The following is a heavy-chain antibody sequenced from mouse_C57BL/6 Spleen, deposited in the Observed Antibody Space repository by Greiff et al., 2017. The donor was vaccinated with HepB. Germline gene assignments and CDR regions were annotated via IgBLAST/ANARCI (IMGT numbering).Heavy chain of an antibody. J-gene: IGHJ3*01. V-gene: IGHV5-4*01. CDR3: ARLSGNCFAY. Sequence: EVQLKESGGGLVKPGGSLKLSCAASGFTFSSYAMSWVRQTPEKRLEWVATISDGGSYTYYPDNVKGRFTISRDNAKNNLYLQMSHLKSEDTAMYYCARLSGNCFAYWGQGTLVTVSA. CDR1: GFTFSSYA. CDR2: ISDGGSYT.